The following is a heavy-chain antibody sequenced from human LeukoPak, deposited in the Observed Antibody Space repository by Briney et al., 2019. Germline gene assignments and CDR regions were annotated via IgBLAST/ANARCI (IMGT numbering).Heavy chain of an antibody. Sequence: GGSLRLSCAASGFTFDDYAMHWVRQAPGKGLEWVSGISWNSGSIGYADSVKGRFTISRDNAKNSLYLQMNSLRAEDTALYYCARELYCSSTSCYTVPRAYYYYGMDVWGQGTTVTVSS. V-gene: IGHV3-9*01. CDR2: ISWNSGSI. CDR3: ARELYCSSTSCYTVPRAYYYYGMDV. CDR1: GFTFDDYA. J-gene: IGHJ6*02. D-gene: IGHD2-2*02.